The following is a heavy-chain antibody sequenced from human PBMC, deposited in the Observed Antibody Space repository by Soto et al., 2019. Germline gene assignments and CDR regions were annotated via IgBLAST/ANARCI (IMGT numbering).Heavy chain of an antibody. CDR3: ARDVSPGSISLYLDAFDI. Sequence: EVQLEESGGDLVQPGGSLRLSGAASGFTLSAYWMTWVRQAPGKGLEWVANINRDGSKKSYLDSVRGRFTISRDNVGNSLYLQMDSLRADDTALYYCARDVSPGSISLYLDAFDIWGQGTMVTVSS. V-gene: IGHV3-7*05. CDR1: GFTLSAYW. J-gene: IGHJ3*02. CDR2: INRDGSKK. D-gene: IGHD3-10*01.